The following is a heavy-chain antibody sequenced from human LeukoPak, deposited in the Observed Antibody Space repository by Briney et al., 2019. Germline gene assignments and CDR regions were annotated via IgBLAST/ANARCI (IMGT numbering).Heavy chain of an antibody. J-gene: IGHJ3*02. CDR3: AKVLIADSYYDSTGAHDGFDM. D-gene: IGHD3-22*01. V-gene: IGHV3-21*06. CDR1: GFXFSDYS. Sequence: GGSLRLSCAVSGFXFSDYSMNWVRQAPGKGLEWLSSISSSSRYINYADSVKGRFTISRDNAKNSLYLQMNSLRAEDTAVYYCAKVLIADSYYDSTGAHDGFDMWGQGTMVTVSS. CDR2: ISSSSRYI.